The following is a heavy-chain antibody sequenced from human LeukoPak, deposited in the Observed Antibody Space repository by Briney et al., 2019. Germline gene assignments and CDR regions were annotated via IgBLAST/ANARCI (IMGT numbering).Heavy chain of an antibody. CDR3: AREWYAGDYFDY. CDR2: INPNSGGT. D-gene: IGHD6-13*01. CDR1: GYTFTSYG. V-gene: IGHV1-2*02. J-gene: IGHJ4*02. Sequence: ASVKVSCKASGYTFTSYGISWVRQAPGQGLEWMGWINPNSGGTNYAQKFQGRVTMTRDTSISTAYMELSRLRSDDTAVYYCAREWYAGDYFDYWGQGTLVTVSS.